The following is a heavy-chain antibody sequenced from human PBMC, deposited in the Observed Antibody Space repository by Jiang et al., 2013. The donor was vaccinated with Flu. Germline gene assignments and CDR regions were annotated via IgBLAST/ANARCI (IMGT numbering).Heavy chain of an antibody. CDR2: IYYSGST. CDR1: GGSISSGGYY. D-gene: IGHD4-17*01. V-gene: IGHV4-31*03. Sequence: GLVKPSQTLSLTCTVSGGSISSGGYYWSWIRQHPGKGLEWIGYIYYSGSTYYNPSLKSRVTISVDTSKNQFSLKLSSVTAADTAVYYCARERQGLRADRYYYYGMDVWGQGTTVTVSS. CDR3: ARERQGLRADRYYYYGMDV. J-gene: IGHJ6*02.